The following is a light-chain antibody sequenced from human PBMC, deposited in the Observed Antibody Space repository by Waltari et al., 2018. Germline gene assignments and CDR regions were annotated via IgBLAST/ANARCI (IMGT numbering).Light chain of an antibody. CDR3: MQSVQHTWT. CDR2: EAS. V-gene: IGKV2D-29*01. CDR1: QSLLFRNGKTY. Sequence: DIVMTQTPLSLLVTPGPPASISCKSSQSLLFRNGKTYLYWLLQKPGQPPQLLIYEASSRFSGVPDRFSGSGSGTDFTLRISRVEAEDVGVYYCMQSVQHTWTFGQGTKVEIK. J-gene: IGKJ1*01.